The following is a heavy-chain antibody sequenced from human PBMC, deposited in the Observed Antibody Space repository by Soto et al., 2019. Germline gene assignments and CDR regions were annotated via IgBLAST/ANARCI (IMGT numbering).Heavy chain of an antibody. J-gene: IGHJ6*04. CDR3: AVGGNYLSMDV. V-gene: IGHV1-46*01. CDR2: INPDGGGT. D-gene: IGHD4-4*01. Sequence: QVQLVQSGAEVKKPGASVKVSCKASGYTFTSYYMHWVRLAPGQGLEWMGIINPDGGGTSYAQQFQGRVIMTRDTSTSTVYMEMSSLRSDDTAVYYCAVGGNYLSMDVWGKGTTVTVSS. CDR1: GYTFTSYY.